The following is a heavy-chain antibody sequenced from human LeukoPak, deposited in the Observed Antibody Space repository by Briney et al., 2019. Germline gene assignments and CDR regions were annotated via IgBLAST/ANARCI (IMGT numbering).Heavy chain of an antibody. CDR2: IYYSGST. Sequence: PSQTLSLTCTVSGGSISSGDYYWSWIRQPPGKGLEWIGYIYYSGSTYYNPSLKSRVTISVDTSKNQFSLKLSSVTAADTAVYYCARATTVTTQKLTRNDAFDIWGQGTMVTVSS. J-gene: IGHJ3*02. CDR3: ARATTVTTQKLTRNDAFDI. CDR1: GGSISSGDYY. D-gene: IGHD4-17*01. V-gene: IGHV4-30-4*01.